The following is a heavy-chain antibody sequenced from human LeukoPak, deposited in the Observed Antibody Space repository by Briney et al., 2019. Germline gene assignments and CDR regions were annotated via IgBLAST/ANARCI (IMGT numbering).Heavy chain of an antibody. J-gene: IGHJ4*02. D-gene: IGHD3-3*01. V-gene: IGHV4-34*01. CDR3: ARTPRGSGYYRPLDY. CDR2: INHSGST. Sequence: PSETLSLTCAVYGGSFSGYYWSWIRQPPGKGLDWFGEINHSGSTNYNPSLKSRVTISVDTSKNQFSLKLSSVTAADTAVYYCARTPRGSGYYRPLDYWGQGTLVTVSS. CDR1: GGSFSGYY.